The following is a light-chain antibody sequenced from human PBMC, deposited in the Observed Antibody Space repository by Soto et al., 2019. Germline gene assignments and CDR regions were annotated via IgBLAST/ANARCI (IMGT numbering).Light chain of an antibody. Sequence: QSVLTQPPSASGTPGQRVIISCSGSSSNIGSNTVNWYQQLPGTAPKLLIYSDNQRPSGVPDRFSGSKSGTSASLAISGLQSEDEADYYCAAWDDSLNGALFGGGTKLTVL. CDR3: AAWDDSLNGAL. V-gene: IGLV1-44*01. J-gene: IGLJ2*01. CDR1: SSNIGSNT. CDR2: SDN.